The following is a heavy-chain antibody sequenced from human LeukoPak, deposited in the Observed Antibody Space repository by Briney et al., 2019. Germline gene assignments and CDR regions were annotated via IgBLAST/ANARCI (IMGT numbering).Heavy chain of an antibody. CDR2: INPSGGST. V-gene: IGHV1-46*01. J-gene: IGHJ4*02. CDR1: GYTFTSYY. CDR3: ARGRYYYDSSGYFGY. Sequence: VASVKVSCKASGYTFTSYYMHWVRQAPGQGLGWMGIINPSGGSTSYAQKFQGRVTMTRDMSTSTVYMELSSLRSEDTAVYYCARGRYYYDSSGYFGYWGQGTLVTVSS. D-gene: IGHD3-22*01.